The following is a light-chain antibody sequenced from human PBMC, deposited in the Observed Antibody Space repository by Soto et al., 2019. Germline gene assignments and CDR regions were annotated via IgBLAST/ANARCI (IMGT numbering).Light chain of an antibody. J-gene: IGKJ1*01. CDR3: QQYNSYSWT. CDR1: QTITRW. V-gene: IGKV1-5*01. CDR2: DAS. Sequence: DIQMTLSLSTLSASIGDRVTITCRASQTITRWMAWYQQKPGQAPTLLIYDASTSESGVPSRFSGSRSGTEYTLTIISLQQDDFVAYYCQQYNSYSWTFGQGTKVDIK.